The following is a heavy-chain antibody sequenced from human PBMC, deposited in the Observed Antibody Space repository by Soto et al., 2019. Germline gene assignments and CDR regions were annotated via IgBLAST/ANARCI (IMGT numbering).Heavy chain of an antibody. V-gene: IGHV1-18*01. CDR1: NYDFRDYG. Sequence: QVQLVQSGPAMKEPGASVKVSCKASNYDFRDYGFSWVRQAPGQGLEWMGWISTYKGDTNYAQKVQGRVTLTTDSSTNTAYIDLRSMRSDDTARYYCASDLRPSDPTNSVLVDGFDYWGQGPLVTVSS. J-gene: IGHJ4*02. CDR3: ASDLRPSDPTNSVLVDGFDY. D-gene: IGHD2-8*02. CDR2: ISTYKGDT.